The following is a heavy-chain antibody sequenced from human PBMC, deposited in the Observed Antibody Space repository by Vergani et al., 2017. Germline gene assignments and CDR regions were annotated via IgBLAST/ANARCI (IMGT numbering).Heavy chain of an antibody. CDR1: GGTFNIYS. CDR3: ASPRTAENLPKPLYYFYGLDV. Sequence: QVQLVQSGAEVKKPGSSVKVSCKASGGTFNIYSVSWLRQAPGQGPERMGGITPFFPTGHYAQKFQGRVTITADESATTVYMELSSLRSEDTAVYYCASPRTAENLPKPLYYFYGLDVWGQGTTVTVSS. J-gene: IGHJ6*02. D-gene: IGHD7-27*01. CDR2: ITPFFPTG. V-gene: IGHV1-69*12.